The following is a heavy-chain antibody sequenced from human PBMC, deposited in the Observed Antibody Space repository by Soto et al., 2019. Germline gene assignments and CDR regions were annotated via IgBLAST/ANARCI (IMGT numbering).Heavy chain of an antibody. V-gene: IGHV3-74*01. D-gene: IGHD3-9*01. CDR1: GFTFSSYW. Sequence: GGSLRLSCAASGFTFSSYWMHWVRQAPGKGLVWVSRINSDGSSTSYADSAKGRFTISRDNAKNTLYLQMNSLRAEDTAVYYCARVRYFDPYAFDIWGQGTMVTVSS. J-gene: IGHJ3*02. CDR3: ARVRYFDPYAFDI. CDR2: INSDGSST.